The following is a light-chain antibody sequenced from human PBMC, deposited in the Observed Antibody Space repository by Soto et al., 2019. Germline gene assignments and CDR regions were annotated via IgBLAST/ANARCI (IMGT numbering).Light chain of an antibody. CDR3: QQYGNAPFT. Sequence: EIVMTQSPATLSVSPGERVTLSCRASQSVSSSYLAWYQQKPGQAPRLLIYGASSRATGIPDRFSGSGSGTDFTLTISRLEPEDFAVYYCQQYGNAPFTFGPGTKVDI. J-gene: IGKJ3*01. CDR1: QSVSSSY. V-gene: IGKV3-20*01. CDR2: GAS.